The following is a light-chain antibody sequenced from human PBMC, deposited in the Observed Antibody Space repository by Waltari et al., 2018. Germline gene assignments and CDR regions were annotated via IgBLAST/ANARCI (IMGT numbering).Light chain of an antibody. J-gene: IGKJ1*01. CDR1: QSVGRS. Sequence: EIVLTQSPGTLSLSPGERATLSCRASQSVGRSLAWYPQKPGLPPRLLIYDTSSRATGTPGRFSGSGSGTDFSLAISSLEPEDFAVYFCQHYVNLPVTFGQGTKVEI. CDR3: QHYVNLPVT. V-gene: IGKV3-20*01. CDR2: DTS.